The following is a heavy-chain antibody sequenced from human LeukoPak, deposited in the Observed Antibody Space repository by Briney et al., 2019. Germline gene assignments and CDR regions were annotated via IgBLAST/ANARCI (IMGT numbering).Heavy chain of an antibody. CDR1: GLTFGNYG. Sequence: GGSLRLSCVASGLTFGNYGMNWVRQAPGKGLEWVSSIGGGGYTTYYADSVRGRFTISRDNSKNSMYLQMSSLRAEDTAIYYCAEVESSYCRIWGQGTLVTVCS. V-gene: IGHV3-23*01. CDR3: AEVESSYCRI. D-gene: IGHD3-10*01. J-gene: IGHJ4*02. CDR2: IGGGGYTT.